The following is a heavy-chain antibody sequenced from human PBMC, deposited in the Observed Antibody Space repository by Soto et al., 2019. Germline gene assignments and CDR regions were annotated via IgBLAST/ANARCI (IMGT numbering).Heavy chain of an antibody. CDR2: ISGSGGST. CDR1: GFTFSSYA. D-gene: IGHD3-10*01. V-gene: IGHV3-23*01. J-gene: IGHJ4*02. Sequence: EVQLLESGGGLVQPGGSLRLSCAASGFTFSSYAMSWVRQALGKGLEWVSAISGSGGSTYYADSVKGRFTISRDNSKNTLYLQMNSLRAEDTAVYYCAKGLTYMVRGTLDYWGQGTLVTVSS. CDR3: AKGLTYMVRGTLDY.